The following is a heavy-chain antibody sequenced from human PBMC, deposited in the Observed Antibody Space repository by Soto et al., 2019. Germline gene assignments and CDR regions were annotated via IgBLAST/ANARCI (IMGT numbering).Heavy chain of an antibody. CDR3: TKSEGSMYGDYFDY. Sequence: SETLSLTCAGSGGSISSSNWWTWIRQPPGKGLEWIGEIHHSGSTNYNPSLKSRVTISVDKSKNRFSLKLSSVTAADTAVYYCTKSEGSMYGDYFDYWGQGTMDIGSS. D-gene: IGHD3-10*02. CDR2: IHHSGST. CDR1: GGSISSSNW. V-gene: IGHV4-4*02. J-gene: IGHJ4*02.